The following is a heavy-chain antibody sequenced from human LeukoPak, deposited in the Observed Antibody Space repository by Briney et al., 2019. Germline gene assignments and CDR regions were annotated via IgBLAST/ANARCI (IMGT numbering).Heavy chain of an antibody. CDR1: GFTFSSYW. D-gene: IGHD1-26*01. CDR3: ARGAVGARVYYFGY. CDR2: INSDGSST. J-gene: IGHJ4*02. Sequence: GGSLRLSCAASGFTFSSYWMHWVRQAPGKGLVWVSRINSDGSSTSYADSVKGRFTISRDNAKNTLYLQMNSLRAEDTAVYYCARGAVGARVYYFGYWGQGTLVTVSS. V-gene: IGHV3-74*01.